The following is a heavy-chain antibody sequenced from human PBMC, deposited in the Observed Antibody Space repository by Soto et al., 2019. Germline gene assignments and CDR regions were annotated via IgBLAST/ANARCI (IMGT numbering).Heavy chain of an antibody. D-gene: IGHD2-2*01. CDR1: GGSISSGGYY. V-gene: IGHV4-31*03. Sequence: QVQLQESGPGLVKPSQTLSLICTVSGGSISSGGYYWSWIRQHPGKGLEWIGYIYYSGSTYYNPSRKSRVTISVDTSKNQFSLKLSSVTAADTAVYYCARDLRSSVVPAAKNDAFDIWGQGTMVTVSS. J-gene: IGHJ3*02. CDR2: IYYSGST. CDR3: ARDLRSSVVPAAKNDAFDI.